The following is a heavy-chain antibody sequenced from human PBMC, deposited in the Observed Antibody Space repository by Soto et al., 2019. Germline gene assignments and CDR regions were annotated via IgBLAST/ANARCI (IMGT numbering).Heavy chain of an antibody. CDR2: IIPTFGTP. CDR1: GGTFNNFA. J-gene: IGHJ4*02. CDR3: ATYGSEIYIDY. D-gene: IGHD3-10*01. Sequence: SVKVSCKASGGTFNNFAISWVRQAPGQGLEWMGGIIPTFGTPNYAQKFQGRVTITADESTSTAYMELSSLRSEDTAVYYCATYGSEIYIDYWGQGTLVTVSS. V-gene: IGHV1-69*13.